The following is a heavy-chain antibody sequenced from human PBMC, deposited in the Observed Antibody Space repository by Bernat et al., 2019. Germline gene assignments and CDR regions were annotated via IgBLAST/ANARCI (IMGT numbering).Heavy chain of an antibody. D-gene: IGHD4-11*01. V-gene: IGHV3-23*01. J-gene: IGHJ4*02. CDR2: ISGSGGST. CDR3: AKDLAYSNYIGFLDDY. Sequence: EVQLLESGGGLVQPGGSLRLSCAASGFTFGSYAMSWVRQAPGKGLEWVSAISGSGGSTYYADSVKGRFTISRDNSKNTLYLQMNSLRAEDTAVYYCAKDLAYSNYIGFLDDYWGQGTLVTVSS. CDR1: GFTFGSYA.